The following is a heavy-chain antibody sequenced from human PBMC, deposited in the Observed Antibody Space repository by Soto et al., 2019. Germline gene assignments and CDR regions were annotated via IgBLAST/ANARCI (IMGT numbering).Heavy chain of an antibody. CDR1: GFPFSLYL. D-gene: IGHD3-10*01. V-gene: IGHV3-48*01. Sequence: GGSLRLSCAASGFPFSLYLMSWVRQAPGKGLEWVSLITNSSSSTYYADSVKGRFTISRDNAKNSVFLQMNSLRVEDTAVYYCVRDAGSLGYWGQGTLVTVSS. J-gene: IGHJ4*02. CDR2: ITNSSSST. CDR3: VRDAGSLGY.